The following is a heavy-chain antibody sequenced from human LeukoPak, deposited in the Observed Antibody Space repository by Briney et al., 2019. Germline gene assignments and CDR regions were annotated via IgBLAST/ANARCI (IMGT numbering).Heavy chain of an antibody. J-gene: IGHJ4*02. CDR3: ARGYSYGSRPIDY. Sequence: SETLSLTCAVYGGSFSGYYWSWIRQPPGKGLEWIGEINHSGSTNYNPSLKSRVTISVDTSKNQFSLKLSSVTAADTAVYYCARGYSYGSRPIDYWGQGTLVTVSS. V-gene: IGHV4-34*01. CDR2: INHSGST. D-gene: IGHD5-18*01. CDR1: GGSFSGYY.